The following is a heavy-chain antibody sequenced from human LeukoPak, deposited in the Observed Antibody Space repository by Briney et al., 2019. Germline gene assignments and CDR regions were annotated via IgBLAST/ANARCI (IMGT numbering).Heavy chain of an antibody. V-gene: IGHV1-2*06. CDR3: ARDLYSNYDWFDP. CDR2: INPNSGGT. J-gene: IGHJ5*02. D-gene: IGHD4-11*01. Sequence: ASVKVSCKASGYTFTGYYMHWVQQAPGQGLEWMGRINPNSGGTNYAQKFQGRVTMTRDTSISTAYMELSRLRSDDTAVYYCARDLYSNYDWFDPWGQGTLVTVSS. CDR1: GYTFTGYY.